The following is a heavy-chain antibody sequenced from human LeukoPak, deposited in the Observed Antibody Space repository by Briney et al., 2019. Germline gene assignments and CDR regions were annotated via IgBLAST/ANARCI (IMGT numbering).Heavy chain of an antibody. J-gene: IGHJ1*01. V-gene: IGHV3-23*01. CDR1: GFTFSSYG. Sequence: GGSLRLSCAASGFTFSSYGVSWVRQAPGKGLEWVSGISGSGHRTYDADSVKGRFTISRDNSKSTLYLQMNSLRAEDTAVYYCAKEIYGDSTGGRFQHWGQGTLVTVSS. D-gene: IGHD4-17*01. CDR2: ISGSGHRT. CDR3: AKEIYGDSTGGRFQH.